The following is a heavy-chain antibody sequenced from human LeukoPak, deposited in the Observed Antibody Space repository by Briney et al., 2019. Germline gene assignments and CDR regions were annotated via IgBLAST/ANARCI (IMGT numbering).Heavy chain of an antibody. CDR1: GFTFSSYW. CDR2: IKQDGSEK. V-gene: IGHV3-7*01. D-gene: IGHD2-2*01. J-gene: IGHJ4*02. CDR3: ARVHRRYCSSTSCYGSPDY. Sequence: GGSLRLSCAASGFTFSSYWMSWVRQAPGKGLEWVANIKQDGSEKYYVDSVKGRFTISRDNAKNSLYLQMNSLRAEDTAVYYCARVHRRYCSSTSCYGSPDYWGQGTLVTVSS.